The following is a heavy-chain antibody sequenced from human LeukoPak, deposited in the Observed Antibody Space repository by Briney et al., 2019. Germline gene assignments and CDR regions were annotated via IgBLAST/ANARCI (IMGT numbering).Heavy chain of an antibody. Sequence: SETLSLTCTVSGGSISNYYCNWLRQPPGKGLEWIGYIYYSGSTNYNPSLKSRVTMSLDTSKNQFSLRLTSVTAADTAVYYCARGVDSKSTYFDYWGQGTLVTVSS. V-gene: IGHV4-59*01. J-gene: IGHJ4*02. CDR1: GGSISNYY. D-gene: IGHD2-21*01. CDR2: IYYSGST. CDR3: ARGVDSKSTYFDY.